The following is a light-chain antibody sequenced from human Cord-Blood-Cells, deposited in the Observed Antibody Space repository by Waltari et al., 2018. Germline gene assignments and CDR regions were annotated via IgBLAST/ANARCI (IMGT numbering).Light chain of an antibody. J-gene: IGLJ1*01. CDR1: SSNLGSIY. CDR2: RNN. CDR3: AAWDDSLSGYV. V-gene: IGLV1-47*01. Sequence: QSVLPQPPSASGTPGQRVTISCSGSSSNLGSIYVYWYQQLPGTAPKLLTYRNNQRPSGVPDRFSGSKSGTSASLAISGLRSEDEADYYCAAWDDSLSGYVFGTGTKVTVL.